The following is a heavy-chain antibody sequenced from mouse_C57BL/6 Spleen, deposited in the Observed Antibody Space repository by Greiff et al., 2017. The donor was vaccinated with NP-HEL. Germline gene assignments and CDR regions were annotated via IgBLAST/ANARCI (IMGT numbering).Heavy chain of an antibody. CDR2: IYPGSGST. V-gene: IGHV1-55*01. J-gene: IGHJ2*01. D-gene: IGHD2-13*01. Sequence: QVQLQQPGAELVKPGASVKMSCKASGYTFTSYWITWVKQRPGQGLEWIGDIYPGSGSTNYNEKFKSKATLTVDTSSITAYMQLSSLTSADSAVYYCARGEPAPDYWGQGTTLTVSS. CDR3: ARGEPAPDY. CDR1: GYTFTSYW.